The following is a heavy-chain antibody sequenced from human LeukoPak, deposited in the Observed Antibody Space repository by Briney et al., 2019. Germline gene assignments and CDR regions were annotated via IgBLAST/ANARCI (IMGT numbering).Heavy chain of an antibody. CDR2: IIPILGTA. D-gene: IGHD2-2*01. CDR3: ARDIVVVVPAAILPYGMDV. J-gene: IGHJ6*02. Sequence: SVKVSCKASGGTFSSYAISWVRQAPGQGLEWMGRIIPILGTANYAQKFQGRVTITADKSTSTAYMELSSLRSEDTAVYYCARDIVVVVPAAILPYGMDVWGQGTTVTVSS. V-gene: IGHV1-69*04. CDR1: GGTFSSYA.